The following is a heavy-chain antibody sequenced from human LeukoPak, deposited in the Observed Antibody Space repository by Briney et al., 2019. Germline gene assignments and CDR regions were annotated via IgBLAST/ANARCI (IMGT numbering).Heavy chain of an antibody. V-gene: IGHV4-61*02. J-gene: IGHJ4*02. CDR2: IHTSGST. CDR1: SGSISSGDYY. CDR3: ARMGYTSSCVDY. Sequence: SETLSLTCTVSSGSISSGDYYWSWIRQPAGKGLEWIGRIHTSGSTNYNPSLKSRVTISVATSKNQFSLKLSSVTAADTAVYYCARMGYTSSCVDYWGQGTLVTVSS. D-gene: IGHD6-13*01.